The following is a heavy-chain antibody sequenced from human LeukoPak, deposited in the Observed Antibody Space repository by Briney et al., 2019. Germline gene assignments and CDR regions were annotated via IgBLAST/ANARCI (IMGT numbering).Heavy chain of an antibody. V-gene: IGHV4-59*01. Sequence: PSETLSLTCTVSGGSINSFYWSRIRPPPGQGLEWIGYIYYSGSTNYNPSLKSRVTISVATSKNRFSLKLSSVTAADTAVYYCARVSGYSYGVAFDYWGQGTLVTVSS. CDR3: ARVSGYSYGVAFDY. D-gene: IGHD5-18*01. J-gene: IGHJ4*02. CDR1: GGSINSFY. CDR2: IYYSGST.